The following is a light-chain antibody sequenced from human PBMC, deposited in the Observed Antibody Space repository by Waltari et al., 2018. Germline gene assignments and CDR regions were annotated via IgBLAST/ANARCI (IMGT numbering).Light chain of an antibody. CDR2: WAS. CDR3: QQYYSTWYT. Sequence: DIVMTQSPDSLAVSLGERATINCKSSQSVLYSSNNKNYLAWYQQKPGQPPKLLIYWASTRESGVPDRFSGSGSGTDFSLTISSLQAEDVAVYDCQQYYSTWYTFGQGTKLEIK. V-gene: IGKV4-1*01. CDR1: QSVLYSSNNKNY. J-gene: IGKJ2*01.